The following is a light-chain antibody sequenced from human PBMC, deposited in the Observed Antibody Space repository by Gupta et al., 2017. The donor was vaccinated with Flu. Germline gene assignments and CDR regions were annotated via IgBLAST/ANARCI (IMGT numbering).Light chain of an antibody. J-gene: IGKJ4*01. V-gene: IGKV1-5*03. Sequence: DIQMTQSPSTLSASVGDRVTITCRASQSISNWLAWYQQKPGKAPKLLIYKASSRESGVPSRFSGSGSGTEFTLTISSLQPDDFATYYCQQYNRYALTFGGGTKVEIK. CDR3: QQYNRYALT. CDR1: QSISNW. CDR2: KAS.